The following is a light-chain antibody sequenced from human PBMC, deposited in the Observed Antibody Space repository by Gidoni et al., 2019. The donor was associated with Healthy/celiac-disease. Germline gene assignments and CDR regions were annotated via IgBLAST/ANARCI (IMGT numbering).Light chain of an antibody. CDR3: QQYYSTPLT. CDR2: WAS. Sequence: DTVMTQSQDSLAVSLGERATLHCKSRQSVLYSSNNKNYLAWYQQKPGQPPKLIIYWASTRESGVPDRFSGSWSGTDFTLTISSLQAEDVAVYYCQQYYSTPLTFGGGTKVEIK. CDR1: QSVLYSSNNKNY. V-gene: IGKV4-1*01. J-gene: IGKJ4*01.